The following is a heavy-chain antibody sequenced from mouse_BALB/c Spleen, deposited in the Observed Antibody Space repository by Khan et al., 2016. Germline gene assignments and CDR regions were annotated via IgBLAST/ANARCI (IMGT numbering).Heavy chain of an antibody. CDR3: AGSYYDYEGYAMDY. V-gene: IGHV9-4*02. CDR2: INTHSGVP. D-gene: IGHD2-4*01. J-gene: IGHJ4*01. CDR1: GYTFTTAG. Sequence: QIQLVQSGPELKKPGETVRISCKASGYTFTTAGMQWVQKMPGKGLKWIGWINTHSGVPKYAEDFKGRFAFSLETSASTAYLQIRNLKNEDTATYFCAGSYYDYEGYAMDYWGQGTSVTVSS.